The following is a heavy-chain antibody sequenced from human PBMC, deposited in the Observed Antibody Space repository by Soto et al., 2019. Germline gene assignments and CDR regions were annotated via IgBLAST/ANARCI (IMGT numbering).Heavy chain of an antibody. CDR1: GFTFSNFG. CDR2: ISSTGGST. V-gene: IGHV3-23*01. CDR3: SKPREAAGALGDY. J-gene: IGHJ4*02. Sequence: EVQLLESGGGLVQPGGSLRLSCAASGFTFSNFGMSWVRQPPGKGLEWVSAISSTGGSTYYADSVQGRFTISRDNSKNSLSLQMTSLRVEDTAVYYCSKPREAAGALGDYWGQGTLVTVSS. D-gene: IGHD6-13*01.